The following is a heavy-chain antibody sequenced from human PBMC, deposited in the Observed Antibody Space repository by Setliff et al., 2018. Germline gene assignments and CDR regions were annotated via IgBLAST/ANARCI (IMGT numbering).Heavy chain of an antibody. Sequence: PGGSLRLSCAASGFTFNNYAVSWVRQPQGKGLEWVSTICNGGGSAYYADSVKGRFTISRDNSKSTLYLQMNSLRAEDTAVYLCAKAASPLFAINGVEYYFDSWGQGNLVTVSS. CDR1: GFTFNNYA. V-gene: IGHV3-23*03. D-gene: IGHD3-3*01. CDR2: ICNGGGSA. J-gene: IGHJ4*02. CDR3: AKAASPLFAINGVEYYFDS.